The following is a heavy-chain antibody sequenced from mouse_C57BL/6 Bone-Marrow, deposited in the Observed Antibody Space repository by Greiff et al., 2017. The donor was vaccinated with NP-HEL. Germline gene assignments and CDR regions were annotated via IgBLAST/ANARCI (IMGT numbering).Heavy chain of an antibody. V-gene: IGHV1-18*01. CDR3: ARRAYGEFLYYAMDY. CDR1: GYTFTDYN. D-gene: IGHD2-10*02. Sequence: VQLQQSGPELVKPGASVKIPCKASGYTFTDYNMDWVKQSHGKSLEWIGDINPNNGGTIYNQKFKGKATLTVDKSSSTAYMELRSLTSEDTAVYYCARRAYGEFLYYAMDYWGQGTSVTVSS. J-gene: IGHJ4*01. CDR2: INPNNGGT.